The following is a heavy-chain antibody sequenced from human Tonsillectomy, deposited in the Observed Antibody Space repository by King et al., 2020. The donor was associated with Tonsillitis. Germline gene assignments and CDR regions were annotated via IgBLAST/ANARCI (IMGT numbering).Heavy chain of an antibody. D-gene: IGHD5-18*01. CDR2: IFSNDEK. Sequence: VTLKESGPVLVKPTETLTLTCTVSGFSLSNARMGVSWIRQPPGKALEWLAHIFSNDEKSYSASLKSRLTISKDTSKSQVVLTMTNMDPVDTATYYCARMGYSYGYGGRALAGGDAFDIWGQGTMVTVSS. CDR1: GFSLSNARMG. V-gene: IGHV2-26*01. J-gene: IGHJ3*02. CDR3: ARMGYSYGYGGRALAGGDAFDI.